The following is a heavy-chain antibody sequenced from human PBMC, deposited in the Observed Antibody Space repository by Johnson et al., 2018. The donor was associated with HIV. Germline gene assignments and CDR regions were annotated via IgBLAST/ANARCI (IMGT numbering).Heavy chain of an antibody. J-gene: IGHJ3*02. V-gene: IGHV3-74*01. CDR3: ARDPELDYFDNRAFDI. CDR1: GFTFSSYW. CDR2: INSDGSST. Sequence: VQLVESGGGLVQPGGSLRLSCAASGFTFSSYWMHWVRQAPGKGLVWVSRINSDGSSTSYADSVKGRFTISRDNAKNSLYLQMNSLRAEVTAVYYCARDPELDYFDNRAFDIWGQGTMVTVSS. D-gene: IGHD3-22*01.